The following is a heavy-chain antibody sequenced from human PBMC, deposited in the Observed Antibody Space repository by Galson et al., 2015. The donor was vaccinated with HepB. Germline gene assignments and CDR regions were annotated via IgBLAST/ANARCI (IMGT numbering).Heavy chain of an antibody. V-gene: IGHV5-51*03. CDR3: ARCIASRPTYYYYGMDV. CDR1: GYSFTDYW. D-gene: IGHD6-6*01. J-gene: IGHJ6*02. Sequence: QSGAEVKKPGESLNISCTGSGYSFTDYWIAWVRQMPGKGLEWMGIIYPGDSDTRYSPSFQGQVTISADKSISTAYLQWTSLKASDTAIYYCARCIASRPTYYYYGMDVWGQGTTVTVSS. CDR2: IYPGDSDT.